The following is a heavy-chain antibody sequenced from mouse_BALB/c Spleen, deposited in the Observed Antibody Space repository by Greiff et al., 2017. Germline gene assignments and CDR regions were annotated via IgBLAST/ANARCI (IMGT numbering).Heavy chain of an antibody. CDR2: ISSGGSYT. V-gene: IGHV5-6*01. Sequence: EVQVVESGGDLVKPGGSLKLSCAASGFTFSSYGMSWVRQTPDKRLEWVATISSGGSYTYYPDSVKGRFTISRDNAKNTLYLQMSSLKSEDTAMYYCARRKDSSGYFDYWGQGTTLTVSS. CDR1: GFTFSSYG. J-gene: IGHJ2*01. CDR3: ARRKDSSGYFDY. D-gene: IGHD3-2*01.